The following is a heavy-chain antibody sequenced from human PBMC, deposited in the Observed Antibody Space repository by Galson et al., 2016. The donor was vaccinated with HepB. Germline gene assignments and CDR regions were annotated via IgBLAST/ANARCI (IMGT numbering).Heavy chain of an antibody. Sequence: SLRLSCAASGFTLRNYPMSWVRQAPGKGLEWVSALHGVGGDTYYADSVKGRFTVSRDDSKNTMYLQMSSLRAEDAAVYYCANVDWRTNWGCWGQGTLVTVSS. CDR2: LHGVGGDT. CDR3: ANVDWRTNWGC. D-gene: IGHD7-27*01. V-gene: IGHV3-23*01. CDR1: GFTLRNYP. J-gene: IGHJ4*02.